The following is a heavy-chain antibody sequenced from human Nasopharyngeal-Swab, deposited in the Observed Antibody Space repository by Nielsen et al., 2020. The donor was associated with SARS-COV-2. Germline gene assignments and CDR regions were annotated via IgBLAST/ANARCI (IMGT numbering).Heavy chain of an antibody. CDR3: ARGDSGSYYLDAFDI. V-gene: IGHV4-34*01. CDR1: GGSFSGYY. D-gene: IGHD1-26*01. Sequence: SETLSLTCAVYGGSFSGYYWSWIRQPPGKGLEWIGEINHSGSTNYNPSLKSRVTISVDTSKNQFSLKLSSVTAADTAVYYCARGDSGSYYLDAFDIWGQGTMVTVSS. CDR2: INHSGST. J-gene: IGHJ3*02.